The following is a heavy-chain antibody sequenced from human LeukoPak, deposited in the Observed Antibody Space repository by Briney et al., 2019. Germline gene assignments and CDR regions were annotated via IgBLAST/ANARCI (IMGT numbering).Heavy chain of an antibody. V-gene: IGHV1-18*01. Sequence: GASVKVSCKASGYTFTSYGISWVRQAPGQGLEWMGWISAYNGNTNYAQKLQGRVTMTTDTSTSTAYMELRSLRSDGTAVYYCARFFSFLAAAAYNWFDPWGQGTLVTVSS. CDR1: GYTFTSYG. CDR3: ARFFSFLAAAAYNWFDP. J-gene: IGHJ5*02. CDR2: ISAYNGNT. D-gene: IGHD6-13*01.